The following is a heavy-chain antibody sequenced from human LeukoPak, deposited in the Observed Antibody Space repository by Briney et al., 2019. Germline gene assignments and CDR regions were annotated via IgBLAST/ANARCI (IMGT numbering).Heavy chain of an antibody. D-gene: IGHD4-17*01. J-gene: IGHJ4*02. CDR3: AKGSYYGDYPDFDY. Sequence: GGSLRLSCAASGFTFDDYAMHWVRQAPGKGLEWVSGISWNSGSIGYADSVKGRFTISRDNAKNSLYLQMNSLRAEDTALYYCAKGSYYGDYPDFDYWGQGTLVTVSS. V-gene: IGHV3-9*01. CDR1: GFTFDDYA. CDR2: ISWNSGSI.